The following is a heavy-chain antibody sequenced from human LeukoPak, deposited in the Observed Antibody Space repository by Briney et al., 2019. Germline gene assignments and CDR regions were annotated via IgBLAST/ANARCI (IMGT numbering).Heavy chain of an antibody. CDR3: ARDLSYGAGIYYFDY. V-gene: IGHV1-2*02. CDR1: GYTFTGYY. Sequence: ASVNVSCKASGYTFTGYYMHWVRQAPGQGLEWMGWINPNSGGTNYAQKFQGRVTMTRDTSISTAYMELSGLRSDDTAVYYCARDLSYGAGIYYFDYWGQGTLVTVSS. CDR2: INPNSGGT. D-gene: IGHD2-21*01. J-gene: IGHJ4*02.